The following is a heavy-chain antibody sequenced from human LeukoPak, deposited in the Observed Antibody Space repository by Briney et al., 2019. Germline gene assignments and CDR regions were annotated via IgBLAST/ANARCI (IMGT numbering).Heavy chain of an antibody. CDR3: ARDDPAAGDY. CDR1: GYTVTSYA. Sequence: ASVKVSCKASGYTVTSYAMHGVRQAPGQRGEWGGWINAGNGDTKYSQKFQGRVTITRDTSASTAYMELSSLSSEDTAVYSCARDDPAAGDYWGRGTLVTVSS. V-gene: IGHV1-3*01. CDR2: INAGNGDT. J-gene: IGHJ4*02. D-gene: IGHD6-13*01.